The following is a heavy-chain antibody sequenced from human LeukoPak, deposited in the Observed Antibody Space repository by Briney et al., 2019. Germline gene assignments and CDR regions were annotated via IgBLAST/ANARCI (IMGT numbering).Heavy chain of an antibody. CDR2: IWYDGSNK. CDR1: GFTFSSYG. V-gene: IGHV3-33*01. Sequence: GGSLRLSCAASGFTFSSYGMHWVRQAPGKGLEWVAVIWYDGSNKYYADSVKGRFTISRDNSKNTLYLQMNSLRAEDMAVYYCARADIVVVTATLDIWGQGTMVTVSS. D-gene: IGHD2-21*02. J-gene: IGHJ3*02. CDR3: ARADIVVVTATLDI.